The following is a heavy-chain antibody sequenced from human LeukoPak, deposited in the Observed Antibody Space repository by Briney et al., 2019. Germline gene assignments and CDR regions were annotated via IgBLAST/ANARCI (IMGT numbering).Heavy chain of an antibody. D-gene: IGHD3-22*01. J-gene: IGHJ4*02. CDR3: ARGQVYYDSSGPLFDY. Sequence: PSETLSLTCAVYGGSFSGYYWSWIRQPPGKGLEWIGEINHSGSTNYNPSLKSRVTISVDTSKNQFSLKLSSVTAADTAVYYCARGQVYYDSSGPLFDYWGQGTLVTVSS. V-gene: IGHV4-34*01. CDR1: GGSFSGYY. CDR2: INHSGST.